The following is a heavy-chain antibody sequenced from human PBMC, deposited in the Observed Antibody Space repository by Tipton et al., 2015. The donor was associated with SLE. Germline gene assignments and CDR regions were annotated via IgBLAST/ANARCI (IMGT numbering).Heavy chain of an antibody. CDR3: ARAVKQQLVRTSKWVYYMDV. V-gene: IGHV4-4*02. Sequence: TLSLTCVVSGGSINSSNWWSWVRQPPGKGLEWIGEIYHSGNTNYNPSLKSRVTISVDKSKNQLSLKLSSVTAADTAVYYCARAVKQQLVRTSKWVYYMDVWGKGTTVTVSS. CDR1: GGSINSSNW. J-gene: IGHJ6*03. CDR2: IYHSGNT. D-gene: IGHD6-13*01.